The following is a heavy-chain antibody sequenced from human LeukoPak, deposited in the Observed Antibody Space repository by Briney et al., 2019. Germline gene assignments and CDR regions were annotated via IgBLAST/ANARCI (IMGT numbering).Heavy chain of an antibody. V-gene: IGHV3-48*04. D-gene: IGHD3-10*01. CDR3: ARDPRITMVRGPSGWFDP. CDR2: ISSSSSTI. CDR1: GFTFSSYS. Sequence: GGSLRLSCAASGFTFSSYSMNWVRQAPGKGLEWVSYISSSSSTIYYADSVKGRFTISRDNAKNSLYLQMNSLRAEDTAVYYCARDPRITMVRGPSGWFDPWGQGTLVTVSS. J-gene: IGHJ5*02.